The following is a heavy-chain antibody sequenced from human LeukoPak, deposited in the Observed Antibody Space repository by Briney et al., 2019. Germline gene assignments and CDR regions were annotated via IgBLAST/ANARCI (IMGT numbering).Heavy chain of an antibody. V-gene: IGHV1-2*06. CDR3: ARGMLVEDYDSSGYSYAFDI. D-gene: IGHD3-22*01. Sequence: ASVKVSCKASGYTFTGYYMHWVRQAPGQGLEWMGRINPNSGGTNYAQKFQGRVTMTRDTSISTAYMELSRLRSDDTAVYYCARGMLVEDYDSSGYSYAFDIWGQGTVVTVSS. CDR1: GYTFTGYY. J-gene: IGHJ3*02. CDR2: INPNSGGT.